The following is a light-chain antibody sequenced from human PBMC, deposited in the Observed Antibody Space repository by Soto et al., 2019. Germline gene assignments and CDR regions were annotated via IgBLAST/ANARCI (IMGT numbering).Light chain of an antibody. CDR2: GES. Sequence: EIVLTQSPGTLSLSPGERATLSCRASQSVSSSYLAWYQQKPGQAPRLLIYGESSRATGIPDRFSGSGSGTDFPLPISRLEPEDCAVYYCPQYGSSPWTFGQGTKVAIK. CDR3: PQYGSSPWT. V-gene: IGKV3-20*01. J-gene: IGKJ1*01. CDR1: QSVSSSY.